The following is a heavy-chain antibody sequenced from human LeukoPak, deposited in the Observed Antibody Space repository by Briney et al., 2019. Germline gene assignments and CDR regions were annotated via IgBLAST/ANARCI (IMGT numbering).Heavy chain of an antibody. J-gene: IGHJ5*02. V-gene: IGHV4-39*02. CDR2: IFYSGIT. CDR1: AGSISSSSYY. Sequence: SDTLSLTCTVSAGSISSSSYYWGWIRQPPGKGLEWIGSIFYSGITYYNPFLKSRVAISVDTSKNQFSLNLSSVTAADTAVYYCARGGTSALEWFGPWGQGTLVTVSS. D-gene: IGHD3-3*01. CDR3: ARGGTSALEWFGP.